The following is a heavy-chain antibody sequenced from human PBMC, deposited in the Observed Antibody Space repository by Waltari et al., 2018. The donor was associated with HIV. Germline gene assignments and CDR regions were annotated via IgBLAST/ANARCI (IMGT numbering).Heavy chain of an antibody. CDR1: GGMFLSYS. Sequence: QVQLVQSGAEVRRPGSSVKVSCKASGGMFLSYSINWVRQAPGQGLEWMGRTVPTNNKPNYAKKCQGRITINADKSTSKVYMELNSLRSGDTAVYYCATARETMGVDFDYWGQGTLVTVSS. CDR3: ATARETMGVDFDY. V-gene: IGHV1-69*02. D-gene: IGHD3-10*01. CDR2: TVPTNNKP. J-gene: IGHJ4*02.